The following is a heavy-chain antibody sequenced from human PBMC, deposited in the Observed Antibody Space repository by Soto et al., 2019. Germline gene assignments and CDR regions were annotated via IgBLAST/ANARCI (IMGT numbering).Heavy chain of an antibody. J-gene: IGHJ5*02. CDR2: VYYSGTT. V-gene: IGHV4-59*01. CDR3: AREDSRWFEP. Sequence: SETLSLTCTVSGGSISSYYWSWIRQPPGKGLEWIGYVYYSGTTGYNPSLKSRVTISINTSKNQFSLKLGSVTAADTAVYYCAREDSRWFEPWGQGTLVTV. CDR1: GGSISSYY.